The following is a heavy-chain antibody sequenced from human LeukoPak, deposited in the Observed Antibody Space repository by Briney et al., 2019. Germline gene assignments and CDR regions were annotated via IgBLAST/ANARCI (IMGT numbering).Heavy chain of an antibody. V-gene: IGHV3-15*01. Sequence: PGGSLRLSCAASGFTFSNAWVSWVRQAPGKGLEWVGRIKSKTDGGTTDYAAPVKGRFTISRDDSKNTLYLQMNSLKTEDTAVYYCTTDHDIAAAGDDAFDIWGQGTMVTVSS. CDR3: TTDHDIAAAGDDAFDI. J-gene: IGHJ3*02. D-gene: IGHD6-13*01. CDR1: GFTFSNAW. CDR2: IKSKTDGGTT.